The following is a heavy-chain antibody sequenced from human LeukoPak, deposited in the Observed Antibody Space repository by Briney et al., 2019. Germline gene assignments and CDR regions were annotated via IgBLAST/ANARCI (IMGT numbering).Heavy chain of an antibody. D-gene: IGHD6-6*01. CDR1: GFTFSSYW. V-gene: IGHV3-7*01. CDR3: VKTLYSSSYVLGDFDY. CDR2: IKQDGSQK. Sequence: GGSLRLSCAASGFTFSSYWMTWVRQAPGKGLEWVANIKQDGSQKYYVDSVKGRFTISRDNAKNSLYLQMNSLRAEDTAVYYCVKTLYSSSYVLGDFDYWGQGTLVTVSS. J-gene: IGHJ4*02.